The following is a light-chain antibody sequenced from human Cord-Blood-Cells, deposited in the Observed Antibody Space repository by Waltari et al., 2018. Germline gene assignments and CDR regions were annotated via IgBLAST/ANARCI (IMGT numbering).Light chain of an antibody. J-gene: IGKJ1*01. Sequence: DIQMTQSPSSLSASVGDRVTITCRACQSISSYLNWYQQKPGKAPKLLSYAASSLQSGVPSRFSGRGSGTDFTLTIGSLQPEDFSTYCCQQGYTFGQGTKVEIK. V-gene: IGKV1-39*01. CDR1: QSISSY. CDR2: AAS. CDR3: QQGYT.